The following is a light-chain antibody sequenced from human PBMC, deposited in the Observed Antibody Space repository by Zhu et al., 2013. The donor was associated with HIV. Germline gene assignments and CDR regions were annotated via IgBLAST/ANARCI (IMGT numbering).Light chain of an antibody. J-gene: IGLJ3*02. Sequence: QSVLTQPPSASGTPGQRVTIACSGNTSNIGSNTINWFLQVPGTAPKLLIYDNIKRPSGIPDRFSGSKSGTSATLGITGLQTGDEADYYCGTWESLTAAVFGGGTRLTVL. CDR3: GTWESLTAAV. V-gene: IGLV1-51*01. CDR1: TSNIGSNT. CDR2: DNI.